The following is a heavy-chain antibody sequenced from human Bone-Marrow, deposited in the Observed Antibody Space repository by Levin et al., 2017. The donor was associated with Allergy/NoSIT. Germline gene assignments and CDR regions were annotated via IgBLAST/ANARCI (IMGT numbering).Heavy chain of an antibody. CDR2: ISWNSGSI. CDR3: ATTHSLYFDY. V-gene: IGHV3-9*01. CDR1: GFTFDDYA. J-gene: IGHJ4*02. D-gene: IGHD1-26*01. Sequence: PGGSLRLSCAASGFTFDDYAMHWVRQAPGKGLEWVSGISWNSGSIGYADSVKGRFTISRDNAKNSLYLQMNSLRAEDTALYYCATTHSLYFDYWGQGTLVTVSS.